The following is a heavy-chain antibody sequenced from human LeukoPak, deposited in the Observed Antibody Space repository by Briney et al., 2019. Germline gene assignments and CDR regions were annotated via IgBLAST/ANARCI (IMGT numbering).Heavy chain of an antibody. CDR3: AGYSGYDTFDY. CDR1: GGSISSGDYY. V-gene: IGHV4-30-4*01. D-gene: IGHD5-12*01. Sequence: SQTLSLTCTVSGGSISSGDYYWSWIRQPPGKGLEWIGYIYYSGSTYYNPSLKSRVTISVDTSKNQFSLKLSSVTAADTAVYFCAGYSGYDTFDYWGQGTLVTVSS. CDR2: IYYSGST. J-gene: IGHJ4*02.